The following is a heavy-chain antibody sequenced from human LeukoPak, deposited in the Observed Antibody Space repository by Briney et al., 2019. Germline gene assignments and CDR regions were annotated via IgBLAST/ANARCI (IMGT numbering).Heavy chain of an antibody. D-gene: IGHD3-3*01. Sequence: PGGSLRLSCAASGFTVSSNYMSWVRQAPGKGLEWVSVIYSGGSTYYADSVKGRFTISRDNSKNTLYLQMNSLRAEDTAVYYCARDWDFWSGRTNAFDIWGQGTMVTVSS. V-gene: IGHV3-66*01. CDR2: IYSGGST. CDR1: GFTVSSNY. J-gene: IGHJ3*02. CDR3: ARDWDFWSGRTNAFDI.